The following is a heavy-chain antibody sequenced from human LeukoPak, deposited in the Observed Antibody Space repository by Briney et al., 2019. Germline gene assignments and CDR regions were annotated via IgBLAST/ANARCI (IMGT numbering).Heavy chain of an antibody. J-gene: IGHJ4*02. Sequence: PGGSLRLSCAASGFTFSSYGMSWVRQAPGKGLEWGSAVSGSGGTTHYADSVKGRFTISRDNSKNTLYLQMNSLRAEDTAVYYCAKAPLRYFDWLSLDAYWGQGTLVTVSS. CDR1: GFTFSSYG. CDR3: AKAPLRYFDWLSLDAY. V-gene: IGHV3-23*01. CDR2: VSGSGGTT. D-gene: IGHD3-9*01.